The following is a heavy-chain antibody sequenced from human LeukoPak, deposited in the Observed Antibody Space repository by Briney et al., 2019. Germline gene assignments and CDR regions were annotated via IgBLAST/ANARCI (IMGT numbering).Heavy chain of an antibody. J-gene: IGHJ4*02. Sequence: GGSLRLSCAASGFTFSSYWMSWVRQAPGKGLEWVANIKQDGSEKYYVDSVKGRFTISRDNAKNSLYLQMNSLRAEDTAVYYCARDRGYSGYDLFGYWGQGTLVTVSS. D-gene: IGHD5-12*01. CDR1: GFTFSSYW. CDR2: IKQDGSEK. V-gene: IGHV3-7*01. CDR3: ARDRGYSGYDLFGY.